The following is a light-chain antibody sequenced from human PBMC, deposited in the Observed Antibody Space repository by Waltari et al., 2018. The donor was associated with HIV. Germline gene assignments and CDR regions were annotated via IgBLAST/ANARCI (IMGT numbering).Light chain of an antibody. Sequence: QSALTQPASMSGSPGPSITVSCPGTRSDLGTYDLFSWYQQEPGKAPKLIIHDVTARPSGVSSRVSGSKSGNTAFLTISGLQVEDESLYFCCSFSPNGASWVFGGGTKVTVL. CDR2: DVT. J-gene: IGLJ3*02. CDR3: CSFSPNGASWV. CDR1: RSDLGTYDL. V-gene: IGLV2-23*02.